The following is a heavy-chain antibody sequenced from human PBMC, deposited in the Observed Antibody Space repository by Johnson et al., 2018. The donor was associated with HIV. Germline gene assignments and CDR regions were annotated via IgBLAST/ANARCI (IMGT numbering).Heavy chain of an antibody. D-gene: IGHD2-15*01. Sequence: QVQLVESGGGVVQPGRSLRLSCVVSGFSFSGFAMHWVRQAPGKGLDWMAVISYDGRNQQYAESVKGRFTISRDNYKNPLYLQMSSVRPEDTAVYYCARDLAPRPPARLDVFDVWGQGTMVTVS. CDR3: ARDLAPRPPARLDVFDV. V-gene: IGHV3-30-3*01. CDR2: ISYDGRNQ. J-gene: IGHJ3*01. CDR1: GFSFSGFA.